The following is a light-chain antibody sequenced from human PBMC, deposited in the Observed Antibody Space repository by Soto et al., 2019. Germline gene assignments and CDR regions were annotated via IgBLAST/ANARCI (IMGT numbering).Light chain of an antibody. Sequence: QSVLTQSSSASASLGSSVKLTCILSSGHNTYIIAWHQQRPGKAPRFLMTLDRSGSYNRGSGVPDRFSGSSSGADRYLTISNLQFEDEGDYYCETWYSNTHKVFGGGTKLTVL. CDR3: ETWYSNTHKV. CDR1: SGHNTYI. J-gene: IGLJ3*02. V-gene: IGLV4-60*02. CDR2: LDRSGSY.